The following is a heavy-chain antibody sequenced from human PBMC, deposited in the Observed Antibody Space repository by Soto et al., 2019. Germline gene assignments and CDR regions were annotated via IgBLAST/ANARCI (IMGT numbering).Heavy chain of an antibody. CDR1: GGSIISYY. J-gene: IGHJ6*02. CDR2: IYTSGST. D-gene: IGHD2-8*01. Sequence: SETLSLTCTVSGGSIISYYWSWIRQPAGKGLEWIGRIYTSGSTNYNPSLKSRVTMSVDTSKNQFSLKLSSVTAADTAVYYCARELVVLMVYARVNYYYGMDVWGQGTTVTAP. CDR3: ARELVVLMVYARVNYYYGMDV. V-gene: IGHV4-4*07.